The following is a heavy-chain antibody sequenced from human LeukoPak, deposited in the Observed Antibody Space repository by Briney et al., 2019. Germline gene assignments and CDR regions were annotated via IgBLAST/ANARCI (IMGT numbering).Heavy chain of an antibody. J-gene: IGHJ4*02. CDR3: ARGGGDAFDY. V-gene: IGHV4-4*02. CDR1: GGSISSSNW. CDR2: IYHSGST. Sequence: SETLSLTCAVSGGSISSSNWWSWVRQPPGKGLEWIGEIYHSGSTNYNPSLKSRVTISVDTSKNQFSLKLSSVTAADTAVYYCARGGGDAFDYWGQGTLVTVSS. D-gene: IGHD2-21*02.